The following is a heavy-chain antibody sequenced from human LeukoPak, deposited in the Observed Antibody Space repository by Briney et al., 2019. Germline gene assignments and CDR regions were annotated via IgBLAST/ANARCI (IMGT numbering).Heavy chain of an antibody. J-gene: IGHJ6*03. V-gene: IGHV4-59*08. CDR2: IFRDGST. Sequence: SETLSLTCTVSGGSISNNYWSWIRQPPGKGPEWIGSIFRDGSTYYNPSLKSRVSISVDTSKNQFFLKLPSVTAADTAVYFCVRTCWGGDCHFFYYNYYMDVWGKGTTVTVS. CDR1: GGSISNNY. D-gene: IGHD2-21*02. CDR3: VRTCWGGDCHFFYYNYYMDV.